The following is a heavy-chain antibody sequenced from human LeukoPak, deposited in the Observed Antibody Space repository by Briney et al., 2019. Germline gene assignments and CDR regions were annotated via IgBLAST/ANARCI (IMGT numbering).Heavy chain of an antibody. CDR1: GFTVSSNY. CDR2: IYSGGST. V-gene: IGHV3-53*01. CDR3: ARDLVVPAALTYYYYYGMDV. D-gene: IGHD2-2*01. J-gene: IGHJ6*02. Sequence: GGSLRLSCAASGFTVSSNYMSWVRQAPGKGLEWVSVIYSGGSTYYADSVKGRFTISRDNSKNTLYLQMNSLRAEDTAVYYCARDLVVPAALTYYYYYGMDVWGQGTTVTVSS.